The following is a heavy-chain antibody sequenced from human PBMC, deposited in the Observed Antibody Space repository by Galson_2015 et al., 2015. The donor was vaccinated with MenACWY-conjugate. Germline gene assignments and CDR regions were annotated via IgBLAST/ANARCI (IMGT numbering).Heavy chain of an antibody. V-gene: IGHV1-18*04. Sequence: SVKVSCKASGYTFTSYGISWVRQAPGQGLEWMGWISAYNGNTNYAQKLQGRVTMTTDTSTSTAYMELRSLRSDDTAVYYCARARYEYYYDSSGRSYYFDYWGQGTLVTVSS. CDR3: ARARYEYYYDSSGRSYYFDY. D-gene: IGHD3-22*01. CDR1: GYTFTSYG. J-gene: IGHJ4*02. CDR2: ISAYNGNT.